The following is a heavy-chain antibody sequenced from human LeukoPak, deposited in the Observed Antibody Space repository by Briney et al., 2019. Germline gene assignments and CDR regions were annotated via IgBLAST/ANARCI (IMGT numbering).Heavy chain of an antibody. CDR3: ARDRNDFWSGSRFDY. J-gene: IGHJ4*02. CDR2: IIPTFGTA. CDR1: GGTFSSYA. V-gene: IGHV1-69*13. D-gene: IGHD3-3*01. Sequence: SVKVSCKASGGTFSSYAISWVRQAPGQGLEWMGGIIPTFGTANAAQKFQGRVTITADESTSTAYMELSSLRSEDTAVYYCARDRNDFWSGSRFDYWGQGTLVTVSS.